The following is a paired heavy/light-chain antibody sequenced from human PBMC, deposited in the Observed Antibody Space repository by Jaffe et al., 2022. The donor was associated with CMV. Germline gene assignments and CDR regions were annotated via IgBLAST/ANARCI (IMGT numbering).Heavy chain of an antibody. V-gene: IGHV3-23*01. Sequence: EVQLLESGGGLVQPGGSLRLSCAASGFTFSSYAMSWVRQAPGKGLEWVSAISGSGGSTYYADSVKGRFTISRDNSKNTLYLQMNSLRAEDTAVYYCAKVNSTSTYYDFWSGSLIQDYYGMDVWGQGTTVTVSS. CDR3: AKVNSTSTYYDFWSGSLIQDYYGMDV. CDR2: ISGSGGST. D-gene: IGHD3-3*01. CDR1: GFTFSSYA. J-gene: IGHJ6*02.
Light chain of an antibody. V-gene: IGKV2-29*02. CDR1: QSLLHSDGKTY. J-gene: IGKJ3*01. Sequence: DIVMTQTPLSLSVTPGQPASISCKSSQSLLHSDGKTYLYWYLQKPGQSPQLLIYEVSSRFSGVPDRFSGSGSGTDFTLKISRVEAEDVGVYYCMQGIHPQIFTFGPGTKVDIK. CDR2: EVS. CDR3: MQGIHPQIFT.